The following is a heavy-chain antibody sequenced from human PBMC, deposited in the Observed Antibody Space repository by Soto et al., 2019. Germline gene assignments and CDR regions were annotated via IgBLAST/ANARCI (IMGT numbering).Heavy chain of an antibody. V-gene: IGHV3-9*01. D-gene: IGHD2-2*01. CDR1: GFTFDEYA. CDR2: ISWNSGSM. Sequence: GGSLRLSCAASGFTFDEYAMHWVRQVPGKGLEWVAGISWNSGSMVYADSVKGRFTISRDNAKSSLYLQMNSLRAEDTALYFCAKDIHSIEVPAALQGGAFDYWGQGARVTVSS. CDR3: AKDIHSIEVPAALQGGAFDY. J-gene: IGHJ4*02.